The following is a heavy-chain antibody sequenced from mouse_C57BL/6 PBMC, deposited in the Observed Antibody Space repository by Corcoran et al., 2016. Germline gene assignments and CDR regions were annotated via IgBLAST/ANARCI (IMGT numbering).Heavy chain of an antibody. V-gene: IGHV1-80*01. J-gene: IGHJ4*01. CDR1: GYAFSSYW. D-gene: IGHD1-1*02. Sequence: QVQLQQSGAELVKPGASVKISCKASGYAFSSYWMNWVKQRPGKGLEWIGQIYPGDGDTNYNGKFKGKATLTADKSSSTAYMQLSSLTSEDSAVYFCSRKTMVPYYYAMDYGGQGTSVTVSS. CDR3: SRKTMVPYYYAMDY. CDR2: IYPGDGDT.